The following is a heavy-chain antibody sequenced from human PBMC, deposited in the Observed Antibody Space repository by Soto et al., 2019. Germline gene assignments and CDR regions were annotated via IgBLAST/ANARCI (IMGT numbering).Heavy chain of an antibody. Sequence: PSETLSLTCTVSGGSIKNGDYYWGWIRQPPGKGLEWIGSIYHSGSTYYNPSLKSRVTISVDTSKNQFSLKLSSVTAADTAVYYCARDVVVVAATVYRNNWFDPWGQGTLVTVSS. D-gene: IGHD2-15*01. V-gene: IGHV4-39*07. CDR1: GGSIKNGDYY. CDR3: ARDVVVVAATVYRNNWFDP. CDR2: IYHSGST. J-gene: IGHJ5*02.